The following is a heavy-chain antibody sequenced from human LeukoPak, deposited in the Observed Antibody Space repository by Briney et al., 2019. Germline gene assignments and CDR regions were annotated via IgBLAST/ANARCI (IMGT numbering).Heavy chain of an antibody. Sequence: PGRSLRLSCAASGFTFSSYAMHWVRQAPGKGLEWVAVISYDGSNKYYADSVKGRFTISRDNAKNSLYLQMNSLRAEDTAVYYCAREIPYYYGSGSYLYYFDYWGQGTLVTVSS. CDR2: ISYDGSNK. CDR3: AREIPYYYGSGSYLYYFDY. V-gene: IGHV3-30-3*01. J-gene: IGHJ4*02. D-gene: IGHD3-10*01. CDR1: GFTFSSYA.